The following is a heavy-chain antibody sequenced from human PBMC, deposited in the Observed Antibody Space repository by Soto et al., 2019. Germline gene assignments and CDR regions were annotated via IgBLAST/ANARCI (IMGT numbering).Heavy chain of an antibody. J-gene: IGHJ6*02. Sequence: SQTLSLTCAVYGGSFSGYYWSWIRQPPGKGLEWIGEINHSGSTNYNPSLKSRVTISVDTSKNQFSLKLSFVTAADRAVYYCARSVDYYGSGSYYKYRNYYYYGMDVWGQGTTVTVSS. CDR2: INHSGST. V-gene: IGHV4-34*01. CDR1: GGSFSGYY. D-gene: IGHD3-10*01. CDR3: ARSVDYYGSGSYYKYRNYYYYGMDV.